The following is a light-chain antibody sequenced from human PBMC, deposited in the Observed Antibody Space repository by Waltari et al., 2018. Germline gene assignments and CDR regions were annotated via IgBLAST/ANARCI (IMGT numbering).Light chain of an antibody. Sequence: QSALTQPASVSGSPGQSTTISCTRHHSDTVSYNFVSWYQQHPNKVPKLVLYEVSNRPSGVANSFSGSKSGNTAFLTISGLQAEDEAEYYCSSYTKSTTQVFGTGTKVTVL. CDR2: EVS. V-gene: IGLV2-14*01. J-gene: IGLJ1*01. CDR3: SSYTKSTTQV. CDR1: HSDTVSYNF.